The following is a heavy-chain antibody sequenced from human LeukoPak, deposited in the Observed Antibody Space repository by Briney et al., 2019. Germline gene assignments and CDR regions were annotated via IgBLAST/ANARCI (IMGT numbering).Heavy chain of an antibody. D-gene: IGHD1-26*01. J-gene: IGHJ3*02. CDR1: GFTVSSNY. CDR3: AREGATHEIDAFDI. V-gene: IGHV3-53*03. Sequence: PGGSLRLSCAASGFTVSSNYMSWVRQAPGKGLEWASVIYSGGSTYYADSVKGRFTISRDNSKNTLYLQMNSLRAEDTAVYYCAREGATHEIDAFDIWGQGTMVTVSS. CDR2: IYSGGST.